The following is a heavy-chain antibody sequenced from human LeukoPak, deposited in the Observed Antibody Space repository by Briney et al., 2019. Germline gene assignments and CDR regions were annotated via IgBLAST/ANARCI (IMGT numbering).Heavy chain of an antibody. CDR3: ARGRITMIVVVPYYYGMDV. D-gene: IGHD3-22*01. CDR2: TYYRSTWYN. J-gene: IGHJ6*02. Sequence: SQTLSLTCAISGDSVSSNSVTWNWIRQSPSRGLEWLGRTYYRSTWYNDYAVSVRGRITVNPDTSKNQFSLHLNSVTPEDTAVYYCARGRITMIVVVPYYYGMDVWGQGTTVTVSS. V-gene: IGHV6-1*01. CDR1: GDSVSSNSVT.